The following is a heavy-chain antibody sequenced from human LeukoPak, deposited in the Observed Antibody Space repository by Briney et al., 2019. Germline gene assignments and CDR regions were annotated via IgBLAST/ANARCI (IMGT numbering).Heavy chain of an antibody. J-gene: IGHJ4*02. Sequence: ASVKVSCKASGGTFSSYAISWVRQAPGQGLEWMGRIIPILGIANYAQKFQGRVTITADKSTSTAYMELSSLRSEDTAVYYCARDPRLELLWFGELPNLWGQGTLVTVSS. CDR2: IIPILGIA. CDR3: ARDPRLELLWFGELPNL. CDR1: GGTFSSYA. V-gene: IGHV1-69*04. D-gene: IGHD3-10*01.